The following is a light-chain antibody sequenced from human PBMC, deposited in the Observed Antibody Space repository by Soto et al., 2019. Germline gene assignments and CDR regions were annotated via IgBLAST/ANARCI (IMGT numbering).Light chain of an antibody. Sequence: DIVLTQSPSTLSLSPGDRATLSCRASQSVSGCLAWYQQKPGQAPRLLIYDASDRDTGIPARFSGSGSGTDFTLTISCLQSEDFATYYCQQYYSFSLTFGGGTKVDIK. V-gene: IGKV3-11*01. J-gene: IGKJ4*01. CDR1: QSVSGC. CDR3: QQYYSFSLT. CDR2: DAS.